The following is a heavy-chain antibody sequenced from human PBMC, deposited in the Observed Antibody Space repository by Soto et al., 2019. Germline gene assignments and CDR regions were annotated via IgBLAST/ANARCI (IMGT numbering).Heavy chain of an antibody. Sequence: GESLKISCKGSEYSFTSYWISWVRQMPGKGLEWMGRIDPSDSYTNYSPSFQGHVTISADKSISTAYLQWSSLKASDTAMYYCATLRVGFGELLTYWGQGTLVTVPQ. J-gene: IGHJ4*02. CDR2: IDPSDSYT. CDR1: EYSFTSYW. V-gene: IGHV5-10-1*01. D-gene: IGHD3-10*01. CDR3: ATLRVGFGELLTY.